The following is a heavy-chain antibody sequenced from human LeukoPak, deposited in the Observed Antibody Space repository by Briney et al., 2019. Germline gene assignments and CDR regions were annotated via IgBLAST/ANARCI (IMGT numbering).Heavy chain of an antibody. V-gene: IGHV3-48*04. CDR1: GFTFSSYS. CDR3: ARVTTYYHDSSGYLIDY. CDR2: ISSSSSTI. J-gene: IGHJ4*02. D-gene: IGHD3-22*01. Sequence: GGSLRLSCAASGFTFSSYSMNWVRQAPGKGLEWVSYISSSSSTIYYADSVKGRFTISRDNAKNSLYLQMNSLRAEDTAVYYCARVTTYYHDSSGYLIDYWGQGTLVTVSS.